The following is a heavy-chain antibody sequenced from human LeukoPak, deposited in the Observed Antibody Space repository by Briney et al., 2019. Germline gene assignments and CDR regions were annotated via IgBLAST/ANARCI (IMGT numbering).Heavy chain of an antibody. D-gene: IGHD1-26*01. J-gene: IGHJ4*02. CDR2: IKQDGSEK. CDR3: ASTWKWELLPSYFDY. CDR1: GFTFSSYW. V-gene: IGHV3-7*01. Sequence: GGSLRLSCAASGFTFSSYWMSWVRQAPGKGLEWVANIKQDGSEKYYVDSVKGRFTISRDNAKNSLYLQMNSLRAEDTAVYYCASTWKWELLPSYFDYWGQGTLVTVSS.